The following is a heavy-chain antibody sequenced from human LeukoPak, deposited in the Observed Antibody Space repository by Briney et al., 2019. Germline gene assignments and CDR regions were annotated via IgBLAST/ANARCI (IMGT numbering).Heavy chain of an antibody. V-gene: IGHV3-21*04. CDR1: GFTFSSYT. CDR3: AKGSVPVVAMNAFEI. Sequence: GGSLRLSCAASGFTFSSYTMNWVRQAPGKGLEWVSSISSSGSYIYYADSLKGRFTISRDNSKNTLFLQMNSLRAEDTAVYYCAKGSVPVVAMNAFEIWGQGTMVTVSS. CDR2: ISSSGSYI. D-gene: IGHD2-2*01. J-gene: IGHJ3*02.